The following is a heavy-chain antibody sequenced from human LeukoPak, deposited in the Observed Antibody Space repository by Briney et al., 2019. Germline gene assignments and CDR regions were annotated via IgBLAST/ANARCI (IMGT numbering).Heavy chain of an antibody. CDR2: IYHSGST. V-gene: IGHV4-4*02. D-gene: IGHD5-18*01. J-gene: IGHJ4*02. CDR1: GDSISSHYW. CDR3: ARKGYTYGTFDY. Sequence: SETLSLTCAVSGDSISSHYWWSWVRQPPGKGLEWIGEIYHSGSTNYNPSLKGRVTISVDKSKNQFSLKLTSLTAADTAVYYCARKGYTYGTFDYWGLGTLVTVSS.